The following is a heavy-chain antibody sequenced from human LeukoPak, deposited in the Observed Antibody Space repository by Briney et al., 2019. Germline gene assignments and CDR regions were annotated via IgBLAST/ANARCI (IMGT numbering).Heavy chain of an antibody. D-gene: IGHD6-6*01. CDR2: IYTSGST. CDR3: ARHRIAALSWFDP. V-gene: IGHV4-4*09. Sequence: SETLSLTCTVSGGSISSYYWSWTRQPPGKGLEWIGYIYTSGSTNYNPSLKSRVTISVDTSKNQFSLKLSSVTAADTAVYYCARHRIAALSWFDPWGQGTLVTVSS. J-gene: IGHJ5*02. CDR1: GGSISSYY.